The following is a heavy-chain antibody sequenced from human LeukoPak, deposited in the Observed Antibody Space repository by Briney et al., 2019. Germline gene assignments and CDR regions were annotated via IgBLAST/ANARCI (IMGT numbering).Heavy chain of an antibody. CDR3: VRSFPRFIPVDGTGGGS. D-gene: IGHD6-19*01. CDR1: GFTFSSYA. CDR2: ISGSGGST. Sequence: GGSLRLSCAASGFTFSSYAMSWVRQAPGKGLEWVSAISGSGGSTYYADSVKGRFTISRDNSKNTLYLQMNSLRAEDTAVYYCVRSFPRFIPVDGTGGGSWGQGTLVTVSS. V-gene: IGHV3-23*01. J-gene: IGHJ5*02.